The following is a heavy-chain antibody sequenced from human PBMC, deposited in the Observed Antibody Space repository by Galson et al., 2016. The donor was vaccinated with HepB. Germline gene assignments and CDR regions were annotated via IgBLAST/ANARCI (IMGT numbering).Heavy chain of an antibody. Sequence: SVKVSCKASGYSFTRNDISWVRQAPGQGLEWMGWISAYNNETNYAQKFQGRVTLNTDTSTSTAYMELRSLRSDDTAVYYCARSWNWFDPWGQGTLVTVSS. CDR3: ARSWNWFDP. CDR2: ISAYNNET. CDR1: GYSFTRND. V-gene: IGHV1-18*01. J-gene: IGHJ5*02.